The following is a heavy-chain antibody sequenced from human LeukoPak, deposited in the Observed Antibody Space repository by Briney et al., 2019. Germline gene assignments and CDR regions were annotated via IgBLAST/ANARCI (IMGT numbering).Heavy chain of an antibody. J-gene: IGHJ4*02. D-gene: IGHD3-10*02. CDR3: ARNVDNWNYVDY. CDR1: GLTFSNYG. CDR2: IFAAGTNK. Sequence: PGRSLRLSCAASGLTFSNYGMHWVRQAPGKGLEWVAFIFAAGTNKYYADSVKGRFIISGDNSKNTLSLQMDSLRAEDTAVYYCARNVDNWNYVDYWGQGTLVTVSS. V-gene: IGHV3-33*01.